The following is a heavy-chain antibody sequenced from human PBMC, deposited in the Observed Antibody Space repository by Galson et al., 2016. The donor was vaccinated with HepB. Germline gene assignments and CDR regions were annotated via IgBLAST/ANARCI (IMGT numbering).Heavy chain of an antibody. D-gene: IGHD2-15*01. V-gene: IGHV4-38-2*02. J-gene: IGHJ4*02. Sequence: SETLSLTCTVSGFSINTGYYWGWVRQPPVRGLEWVGSVFHSGTTHYNPSLEDRVTLLVDTSENQFSLKLRSVTAADTAVYYCARGVVEGAAHFDYWGQGTLVTVSS. CDR2: VFHSGTT. CDR1: GFSINTGYY. CDR3: ARGVVEGAAHFDY.